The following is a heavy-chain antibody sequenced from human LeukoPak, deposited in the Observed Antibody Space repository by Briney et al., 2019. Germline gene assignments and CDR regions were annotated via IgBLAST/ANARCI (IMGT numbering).Heavy chain of an antibody. CDR1: GFTFSSYA. Sequence: GGSLRLSCAASGFTFSSYAMSWVRQAPGKGLEWVSAITDSGGTTYYADSVKGRFTISRDNSKNTLYLQMNSLRAEDTAVYYCARDLYGVSHDYWGQGTLVTVSS. D-gene: IGHD4-17*01. J-gene: IGHJ4*02. CDR2: ITDSGGTT. CDR3: ARDLYGVSHDY. V-gene: IGHV3-23*01.